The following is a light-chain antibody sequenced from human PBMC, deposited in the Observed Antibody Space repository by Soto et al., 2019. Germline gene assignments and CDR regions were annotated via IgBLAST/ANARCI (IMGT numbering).Light chain of an antibody. CDR3: QQSYSTLGIT. V-gene: IGKV1-39*01. Sequence: DIQMTQSPSSLSASVGDRVTITCRASQSISSYLNWYQQKPGKAPKLLTYAASSLQSGVPSRFSGSGSWTDFTLTISSLQPEDFATYYCQQSYSTLGITFGQGTRLEIK. J-gene: IGKJ5*01. CDR1: QSISSY. CDR2: AAS.